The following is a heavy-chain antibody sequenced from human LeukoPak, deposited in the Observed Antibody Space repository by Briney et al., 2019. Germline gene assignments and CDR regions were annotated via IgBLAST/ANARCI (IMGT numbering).Heavy chain of an antibody. D-gene: IGHD6-13*01. CDR3: ARDLIAAAGTGVY. Sequence: ASVKVSCKASGYTFTGYYMHWVRQAPGQGLEWMGWINPNSGGTNYAQKFQGRVTMTRDTSISTACMELSRLRSDDTAVYYCARDLIAAAGTGVYWGQGTLVTVSS. V-gene: IGHV1-2*02. CDR2: INPNSGGT. J-gene: IGHJ4*02. CDR1: GYTFTGYY.